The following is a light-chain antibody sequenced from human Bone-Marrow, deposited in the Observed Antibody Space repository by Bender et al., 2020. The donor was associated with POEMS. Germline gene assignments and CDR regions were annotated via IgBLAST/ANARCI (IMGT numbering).Light chain of an antibody. CDR3: SSFAATNRYV. V-gene: IGLV1-44*01. CDR1: SSNIGTNP. Sequence: QSVLTQPPSASGTPGQRVTISCSGSSSNIGTNPVNWYQQLPGTAPKLLIYINNQRPSGVPDRFSGSKSGTSASLAISGLQSEDEADYYCSSFAATNRYVFGTGTKLTVL. CDR2: INN. J-gene: IGLJ1*01.